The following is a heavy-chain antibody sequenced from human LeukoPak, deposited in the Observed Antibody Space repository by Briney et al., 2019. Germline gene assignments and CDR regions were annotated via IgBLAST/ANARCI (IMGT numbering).Heavy chain of an antibody. CDR1: GGSTSSYY. CDR2: IYYSGST. J-gene: IGHJ4*02. Sequence: SETLSLTCTVSGGSTSSYYWSWIRQPPGKGLEWIGYIYYSGSTNYNPSLKSRVTISVDTSKNQFSLKLSSVTAADTAVYYCARHGHRNFAYWGQGTLVTVSS. V-gene: IGHV4-59*01. CDR3: ARHGHRNFAY.